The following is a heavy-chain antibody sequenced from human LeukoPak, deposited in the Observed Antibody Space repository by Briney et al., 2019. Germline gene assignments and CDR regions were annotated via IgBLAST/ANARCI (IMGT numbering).Heavy chain of an antibody. CDR2: IKSKTDGGTT. J-gene: IGHJ4*02. Sequence: GGSLRLSCAASGFTFSNAWMSWVRQAPGKGLEWVGRIKSKTDGGTTDYAAPVKGRFAISRDDSKNTLYLQMNSLKTEDTAVYYCTTSTTVVTYFDYWGQGTLVTVSS. CDR3: TTSTTVVTYFDY. CDR1: GFTFSNAW. D-gene: IGHD4-23*01. V-gene: IGHV3-15*01.